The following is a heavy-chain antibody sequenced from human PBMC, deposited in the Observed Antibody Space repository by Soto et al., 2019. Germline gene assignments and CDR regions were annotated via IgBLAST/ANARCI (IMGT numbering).Heavy chain of an antibody. V-gene: IGHV3-48*02. D-gene: IGHD6-13*01. J-gene: IGHJ6*02. CDR2: ISSSSSTI. CDR3: ASTTAVIAAAGTDDYYYGMDV. Sequence: PGGSLRLSCAASGFTFSSYSMNWVRQAPGKGLEWLSYISSSSSTIYYADYVKGRFTISRDNAKNSLFLQMNSLRDEDTAMYYCASTTAVIAAAGTDDYYYGMDVWGQGTTVTVSS. CDR1: GFTFSSYS.